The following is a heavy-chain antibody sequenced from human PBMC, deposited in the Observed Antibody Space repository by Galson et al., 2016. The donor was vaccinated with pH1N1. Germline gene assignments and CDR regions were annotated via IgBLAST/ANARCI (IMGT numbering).Heavy chain of an antibody. V-gene: IGHV2-5*01. CDR3: AHSLYGDYVGWFDP. J-gene: IGHJ5*02. Sequence: PALVKPTQTLTLTCTFSGFSLSTSGVGVGWIRQPPGKALEWLALIYWNDDKRYCPSLKSRLTIPKDTSKNQVVLTMTNMDPVDTATYYCAHSLYGDYVGWFDPWGQGTLVTVSS. D-gene: IGHD4-17*01. CDR2: IYWNDDK. CDR1: GFSLSTSGVG.